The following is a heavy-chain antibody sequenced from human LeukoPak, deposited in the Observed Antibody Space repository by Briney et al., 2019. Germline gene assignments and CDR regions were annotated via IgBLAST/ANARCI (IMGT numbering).Heavy chain of an antibody. Sequence: GGSLRLSCAASGFTFSSYSMNWVRQAPGKGLEWVSYISTSTTTIYYADSVMGRFPLSRDNDKNSLFLQMNSLRAEDTAVYYCARDSSGYQWGQGTLVTVSS. CDR3: ARDSSGYQ. V-gene: IGHV3-48*04. CDR2: ISTSTTTI. J-gene: IGHJ4*02. CDR1: GFTFSSYS. D-gene: IGHD3-22*01.